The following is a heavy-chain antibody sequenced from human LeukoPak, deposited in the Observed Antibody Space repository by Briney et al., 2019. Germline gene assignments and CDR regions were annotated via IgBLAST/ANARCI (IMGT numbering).Heavy chain of an antibody. CDR3: ARVHSSSWYLILDY. D-gene: IGHD6-13*01. CDR1: GGSFSGYY. V-gene: IGHV4-34*01. Sequence: SETLSLTCAVYGGSFSGYYWSWIRQPPGKGLEWIGEINHSGSTNYNPSLKSRVTISVDTSKNQFSLKLSSVTAADTAVYYRARVHSSSWYLILDYWGQGTLVTVSS. J-gene: IGHJ4*02. CDR2: INHSGST.